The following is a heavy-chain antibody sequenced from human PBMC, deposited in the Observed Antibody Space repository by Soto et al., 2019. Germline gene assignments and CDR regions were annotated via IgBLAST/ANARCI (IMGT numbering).Heavy chain of an antibody. CDR2: IYYSGST. D-gene: IGHD1-26*01. Sequence: SETLSLTCTVSGGSISSYYWSLIRQPPGKGLEWIGYIYYSGSTNYNPSLKSRVTISVDTSKNQFSLKLSSVTAADTAVYYCARRYGGNFDFWGQGTLVTVSS. CDR3: ARRYGGNFDF. J-gene: IGHJ4*02. CDR1: GGSISSYY. V-gene: IGHV4-59*01.